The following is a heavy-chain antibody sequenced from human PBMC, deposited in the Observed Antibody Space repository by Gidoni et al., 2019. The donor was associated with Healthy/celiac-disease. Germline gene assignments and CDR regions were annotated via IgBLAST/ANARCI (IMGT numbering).Heavy chain of an antibody. Sequence: EVQLVESGGGLVQPGGSLRLSCAASGFTFSSYWMSWVRQAPGKGLEWVANIKQDGSEKYYVDSVKGRFTISRDNAKNSLYLQMNSLRAEDTAVYYCASKGGIYGDYVGFDYWGQGTLVTVSS. J-gene: IGHJ4*02. CDR2: IKQDGSEK. CDR3: ASKGGIYGDYVGFDY. D-gene: IGHD4-17*01. V-gene: IGHV3-7*01. CDR1: GFTFSSYW.